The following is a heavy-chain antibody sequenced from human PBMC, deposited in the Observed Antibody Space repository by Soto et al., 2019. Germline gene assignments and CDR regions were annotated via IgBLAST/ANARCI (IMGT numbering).Heavy chain of an antibody. CDR2: INAGNGNT. Sequence: ASVKVSCKASGYTFTSYAMHWVRQAPGQRLEWMGWINAGNGNTKYSQKFQGRVTITRDTSASTAYMELSSLRSEDTAVYYCARVLGSGSYLNDFDIWGQGTMVTVSS. D-gene: IGHD1-26*01. J-gene: IGHJ3*02. CDR1: GYTFTSYA. V-gene: IGHV1-3*01. CDR3: ARVLGSGSYLNDFDI.